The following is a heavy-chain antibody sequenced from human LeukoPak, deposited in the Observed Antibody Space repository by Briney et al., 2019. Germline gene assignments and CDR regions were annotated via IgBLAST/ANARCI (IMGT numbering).Heavy chain of an antibody. V-gene: IGHV3-48*04. D-gene: IGHD2-15*01. Sequence: PGGSLRLSCAASGFTVSSNYMSWVRQAPGKGLEWVAYISSSSVTIYYADSLKGRFTISRDNAKNSLYLQMNSLRAEDTAVYYCTNLALGRGGPENCSSGSCYRDYWGQGTLVTVSS. CDR3: TNLALGRGGPENCSSGSCYRDY. J-gene: IGHJ4*02. CDR1: GFTVSSNY. CDR2: ISSSSVTI.